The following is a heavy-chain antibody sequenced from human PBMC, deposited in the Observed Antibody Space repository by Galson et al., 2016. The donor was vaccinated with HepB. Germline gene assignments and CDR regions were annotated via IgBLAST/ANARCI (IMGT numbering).Heavy chain of an antibody. CDR2: ISYSGLT. CDR1: GASVTSDRFF. D-gene: IGHD1-26*01. Sequence: SETLSLTCTVSGASVTSDRFFWGWLRQPPGKGLEWIGSISYSGLTNYNPSFQSRVTISVDTSKDYFSLELKSVTAADTAVYCCARLTWEVLGWFDTWGQGTLVTVSS. V-gene: IGHV4-39*02. CDR3: ARLTWEVLGWFDT. J-gene: IGHJ5*02.